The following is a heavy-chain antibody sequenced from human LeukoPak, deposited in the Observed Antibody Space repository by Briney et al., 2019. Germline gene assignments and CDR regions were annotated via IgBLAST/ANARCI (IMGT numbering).Heavy chain of an antibody. J-gene: IGHJ6*02. V-gene: IGHV3-21*01. CDR2: ISSSSSYI. D-gene: IGHD6-13*01. CDR1: GFTFSSYS. CDR3: ASESSSWPADYGMDV. Sequence: TGGSLRLSCAASGFTFSSYSMNWVRQAPGKGLEWVSSISSSSSYIYYADSVKGRFTISRDNAKNSLYLQMNSLRAEDTAVYYCASESSSWPADYGMDVWGQGTTVTVSS.